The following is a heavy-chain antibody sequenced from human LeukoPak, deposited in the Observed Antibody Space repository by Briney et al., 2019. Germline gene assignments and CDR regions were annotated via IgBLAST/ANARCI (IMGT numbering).Heavy chain of an antibody. CDR1: GFTFSSYA. D-gene: IGHD1/OR15-1a*01. CDR3: GKNKWNSYASFEY. V-gene: IGHV3-23*01. CDR2: ISGSGGNT. Sequence: GGSLRPSCAASGFTFSSYATGWVRQVPGKGLEWVSSISGSGGNTYYADSVKGRFTISRDNPKNTLYLQMNSLRDEDTAVYYCGKNKWNSYASFEYWGQGTLVTVSS. J-gene: IGHJ4*02.